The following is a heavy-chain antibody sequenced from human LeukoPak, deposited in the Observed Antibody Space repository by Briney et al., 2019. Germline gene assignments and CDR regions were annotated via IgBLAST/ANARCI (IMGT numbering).Heavy chain of an antibody. Sequence: SETLSLTCTVSGGSISSYYWSWIRQPPGEGLEWIAYIYYSGSTSYNPSLKSRVTISVDTSKNQFSLKLSSVTAADTAVYYCARSRGELLFNYWGQGTLVTVSS. V-gene: IGHV4-59*01. CDR1: GGSISSYY. CDR3: ARSRGELLFNY. D-gene: IGHD1-26*01. CDR2: IYYSGST. J-gene: IGHJ4*02.